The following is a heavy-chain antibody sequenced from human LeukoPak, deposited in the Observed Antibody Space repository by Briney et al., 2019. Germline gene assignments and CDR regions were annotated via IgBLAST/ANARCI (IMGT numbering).Heavy chain of an antibody. J-gene: IGHJ4*02. D-gene: IGHD3-10*01. CDR1: GFTFSTYG. V-gene: IGHV3-30*18. CDR3: AKSLQGTSLDY. CDR2: ISYDGSNK. Sequence: PGRSLRLSCAASGFTFSTYGMHWVRQAPGKGLEWVAVISYDGSNKYYADSVKGRFTISRDNSKNTLYLQMNSLRAEDTAVYYCAKSLQGTSLDYWGQGTLVTVSS.